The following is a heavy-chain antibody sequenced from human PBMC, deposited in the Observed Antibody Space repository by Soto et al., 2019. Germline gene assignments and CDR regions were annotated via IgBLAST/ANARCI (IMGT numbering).Heavy chain of an antibody. CDR2: MTPNSGNT. CDR1: GYTFTSYD. CDR3: ARGLVGYDILTGYYLKYYMDV. J-gene: IGHJ6*03. V-gene: IGHV1-8*01. Sequence: QVQLVQSGAEVKKPGASVKVSCKASGYTFTSYDINWVRQATEQGLEWMGWMTPNSGNTGNAQKFQARVTMTRNTSISTAYMELSSLRSEDTAVYYCARGLVGYDILTGYYLKYYMDVWGKGTTVTVSS. D-gene: IGHD3-9*01.